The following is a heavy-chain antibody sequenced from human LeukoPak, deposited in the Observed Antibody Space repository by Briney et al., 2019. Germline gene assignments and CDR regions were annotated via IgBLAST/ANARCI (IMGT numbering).Heavy chain of an antibody. D-gene: IGHD5-24*01. V-gene: IGHV3-74*03. CDR1: GFPFRSNW. CDR3: ARDKYGYNTPIDY. J-gene: IGHJ4*02. CDR2: INGDGINT. Sequence: GGSLRLSCAASGFPFRSNWMHWVRQVRGSGLVWVSGINGDGINTKYADSVKGRFTISRDNAKNTLYLQMNSLRGEDAAVYYCARDKYGYNTPIDYWGQGTLVTVST.